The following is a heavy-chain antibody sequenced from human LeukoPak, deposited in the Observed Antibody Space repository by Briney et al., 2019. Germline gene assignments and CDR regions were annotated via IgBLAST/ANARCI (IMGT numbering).Heavy chain of an antibody. CDR3: ARIPLGYSGAYYFDY. V-gene: IGHV4-4*09. CDR1: RVSISGSIRRYY. Sequence: SETLSLTCTVSRVSISGSIRRYYWSWLRQPPGKGLDWIGYISSSGSVNDNPSLRSRVTISVDTSKNQFFLNLSSVSAADTAVYYCARIPLGYSGAYYFDYWGQGTLVTVSP. CDR2: ISSSGSV. J-gene: IGHJ4*02. D-gene: IGHD5-12*01.